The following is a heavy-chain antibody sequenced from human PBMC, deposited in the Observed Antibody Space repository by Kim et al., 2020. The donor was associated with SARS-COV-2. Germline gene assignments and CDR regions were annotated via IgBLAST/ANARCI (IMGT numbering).Heavy chain of an antibody. J-gene: IGHJ5*02. V-gene: IGHV3-66*01. Sequence: LSLTCAASGLSVSRHYMSWVRQAPGKGLEWVSVIWIDGNTHYADFVKGRFTISRDNSKNTLYLQMNSLRAEDTGVYYCAGDQVDGYWSWGQGTLVTV. CDR2: IWIDGNT. D-gene: IGHD5-18*01. CDR1: GLSVSRHY. CDR3: AGDQVDGYWS.